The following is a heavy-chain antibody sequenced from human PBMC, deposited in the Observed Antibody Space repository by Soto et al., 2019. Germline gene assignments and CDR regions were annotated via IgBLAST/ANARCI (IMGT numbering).Heavy chain of an antibody. J-gene: IGHJ4*02. CDR1: GFTFSSYW. V-gene: IGHV3-7*05. CDR3: AKDQGSSWYEIDY. D-gene: IGHD6-13*01. CDR2: IKQDGSEK. Sequence: GGSLRLSCAAPGFTFSSYWMSWVRQAPGKGLEWVANIKQDGSEKYYVDSVKGRFTISRDNSKNTLYLQMNSLRAEDTAVYYCAKDQGSSWYEIDYWGQGTLVTVSS.